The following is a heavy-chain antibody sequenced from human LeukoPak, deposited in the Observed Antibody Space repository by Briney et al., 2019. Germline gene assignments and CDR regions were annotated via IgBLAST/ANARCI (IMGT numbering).Heavy chain of an antibody. V-gene: IGHV3-73*01. CDR1: GFTFSSYG. J-gene: IGHJ4*02. Sequence: PGGSLRLSCAASGFTFSSYGMSWVRQASGKGLEWVGRIRSKANSYATAYAASVKGRFTISRDDSKNTAYLQMNSLKTEDTAVYYCTAYCSSTSCYRLDYWGQGTLVTVSS. CDR2: IRSKANSYAT. D-gene: IGHD2-2*02. CDR3: TAYCSSTSCYRLDY.